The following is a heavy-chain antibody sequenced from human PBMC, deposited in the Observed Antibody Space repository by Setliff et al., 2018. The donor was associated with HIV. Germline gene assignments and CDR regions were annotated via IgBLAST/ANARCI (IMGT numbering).Heavy chain of an antibody. CDR3: ARDRHYSGLGSYGP. CDR2: IFRSGTT. Sequence: SETLSLTCTVSGGSISSSSYYWGWIRQPPGKGLEWIGRIFRSGTTDYKFSLKSRVTISIDTSRNQFSLRLTSVTAEDTAVYYCARDRHYSGLGSYGPWGPGTLVTVSS. J-gene: IGHJ5*02. V-gene: IGHV4-39*07. CDR1: GGSISSSSYY. D-gene: IGHD3-10*01.